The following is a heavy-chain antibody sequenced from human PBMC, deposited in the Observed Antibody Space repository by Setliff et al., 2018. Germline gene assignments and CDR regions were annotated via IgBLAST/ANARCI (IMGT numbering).Heavy chain of an antibody. D-gene: IGHD1-7*01. J-gene: IGHJ4*01. Sequence: SETLSLTCTVSGGSISSRSYYWGWIRQPPGKGLEWIGSIYHSGSSYYNPSLRSRVTISVDTSKNQFSLKLRSVTAADTAVYYCARQGFGTTYMPFDYWDHGTLVTSPQ. CDR3: ARQGFGTTYMPFDY. V-gene: IGHV4-39*01. CDR2: IYHSGSS. CDR1: GGSISSRSYY.